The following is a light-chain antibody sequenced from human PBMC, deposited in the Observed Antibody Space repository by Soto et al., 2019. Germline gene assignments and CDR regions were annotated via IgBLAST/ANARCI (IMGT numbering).Light chain of an antibody. Sequence: DIQMTQSPSTLSASVGDRVTITCRASQSFSSWLAWYQQKPGKAPKLLSYEASSLESGVPSRFSGSGSGTEFTLTISGLQPDDSATYYCQQYNSYPYTFGQGTKLEIK. J-gene: IGKJ2*01. CDR3: QQYNSYPYT. V-gene: IGKV1-5*03. CDR2: EAS. CDR1: QSFSSW.